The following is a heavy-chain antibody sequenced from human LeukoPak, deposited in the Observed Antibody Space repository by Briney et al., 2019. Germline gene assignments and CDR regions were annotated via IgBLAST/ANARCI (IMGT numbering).Heavy chain of an antibody. J-gene: IGHJ6*03. V-gene: IGHV1-46*01. CDR1: GYTFTKSY. CDR3: ARGRNNYYYYYYMDV. Sequence: ASVMVSCKASGYTFTKSYIHWVRQAPGQRLEWMGLINPGGDNTDYAQNFQGRLTMTSDTSARTVYMELSSLRSEDMAVYYCARGRNNYYYYYYMDVWGKGTTVTISS. D-gene: IGHD1-14*01. CDR2: INPGGDNT.